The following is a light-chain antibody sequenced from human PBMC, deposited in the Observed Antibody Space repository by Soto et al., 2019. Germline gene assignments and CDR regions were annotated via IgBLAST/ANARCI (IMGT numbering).Light chain of an antibody. Sequence: EVVMTQSPATLSVSPGESATLSCRASHGINRNLAWYQHKPGQAPRLVIYGVFTRAAGIPGRFSGGAPGTEFTLTINGLQSEDFAVYYCHQYNNWPRTFGQGTKVEIK. CDR1: HGINRN. V-gene: IGKV3-15*01. CDR3: HQYNNWPRT. CDR2: GVF. J-gene: IGKJ1*01.